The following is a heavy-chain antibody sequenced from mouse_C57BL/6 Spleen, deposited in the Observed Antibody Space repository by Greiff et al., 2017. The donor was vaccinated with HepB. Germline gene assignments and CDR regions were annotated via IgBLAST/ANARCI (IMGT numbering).Heavy chain of an antibody. J-gene: IGHJ1*03. D-gene: IGHD1-1*01. CDR1: GFNIKDDY. CDR3: TLYGSGYEWYFDV. Sequence: EVKLVESGAELVRPGDSVKLSCTASGFNIKDDYMHWVKQRPEQGLEWIGWIDTENGDTEYAPKLQGKATITADTSSNTAYLQLSSLTSEDTAVYYCTLYGSGYEWYFDVWGTGTTVTVSS. CDR2: IDTENGDT. V-gene: IGHV14-4*01.